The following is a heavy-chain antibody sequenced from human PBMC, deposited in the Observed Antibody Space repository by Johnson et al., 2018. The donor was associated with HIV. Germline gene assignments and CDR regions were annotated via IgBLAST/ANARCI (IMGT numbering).Heavy chain of an antibody. J-gene: IGHJ3*02. V-gene: IGHV3-30-3*01. Sequence: QVQLVESGGGVVQPGRALRLSCAASGFTFSNSAMHWVRQAPGKGLEWVAVISYDGDNVYYADSVKGRFTISRDNSKNTLYLQMNSLRVADTAVYYCARDDDVKAFDIWGQGTMVTVSS. CDR3: ARDDDVKAFDI. CDR2: ISYDGDNV. CDR1: GFTFSNSA. D-gene: IGHD1-1*01.